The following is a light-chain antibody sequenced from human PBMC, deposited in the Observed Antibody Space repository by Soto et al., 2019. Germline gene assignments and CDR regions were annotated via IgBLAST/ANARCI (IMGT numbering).Light chain of an antibody. J-gene: IGKJ4*01. V-gene: IGKV4-1*01. Sequence: DIVLTQSPDSLAVYLGERATINCKSSQSVLYSSNNKNYLAWYQQKPGQPPKLLIYWASTRESGVPDRFSGSGSGTDFTLTISILQAEDVAVYYCQQYYSTPPLTFGGGTKVEIK. CDR3: QQYYSTPPLT. CDR2: WAS. CDR1: QSVLYSSNNKNY.